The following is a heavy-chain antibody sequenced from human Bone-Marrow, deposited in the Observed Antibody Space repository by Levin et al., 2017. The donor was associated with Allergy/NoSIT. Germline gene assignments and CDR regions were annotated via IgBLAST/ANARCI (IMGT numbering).Heavy chain of an antibody. CDR2: INPNSGGT. CDR1: GYTFTGYY. D-gene: IGHD5-12*01. J-gene: IGHJ4*02. Sequence: GGSLRLSCKASGYTFTGYYMHWVRQAPGQGLEWMGWINPNSGGTNYAQKFQGRVTMTRDTSISTAYMELSRLRSDDTAVYYCARGGRWLRFVGTKPPDYWGQGTLVTVSS. CDR3: ARGGRWLRFVGTKPPDY. V-gene: IGHV1-2*02.